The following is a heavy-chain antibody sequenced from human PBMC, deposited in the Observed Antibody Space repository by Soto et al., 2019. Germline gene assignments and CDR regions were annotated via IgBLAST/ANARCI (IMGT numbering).Heavy chain of an antibody. Sequence: QVQLQESGPGLVKPSETLSLTCTVSGGSISSYYWSWIRQPPGKGLEWIGYIYYSGSTNYNPSLKSRVTISVDTSKNQFSLKLSSVTAADTAVYYCAILRVNDYGDYFYPPMGWFDPWGQGTLVTVSS. V-gene: IGHV4-59*01. D-gene: IGHD4-17*01. CDR3: AILRVNDYGDYFYPPMGWFDP. CDR2: IYYSGST. CDR1: GGSISSYY. J-gene: IGHJ5*02.